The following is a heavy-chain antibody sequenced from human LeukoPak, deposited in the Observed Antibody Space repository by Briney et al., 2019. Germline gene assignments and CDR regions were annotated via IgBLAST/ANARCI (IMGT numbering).Heavy chain of an antibody. J-gene: IGHJ2*01. CDR3: ARGRDYYDSSGYLTLNYWYFDL. D-gene: IGHD3-22*01. V-gene: IGHV4-59*01. Sequence: SETLSLTCTVSGGSISSYYWSWIRQPPGKGLEWIGYIYYSGSTNYNPSLKSRVTISVDTSKNQFSLKLSSVTAADTAVYYCARGRDYYDSSGYLTLNYWYFDLWGRGTLVTVPS. CDR2: IYYSGST. CDR1: GGSISSYY.